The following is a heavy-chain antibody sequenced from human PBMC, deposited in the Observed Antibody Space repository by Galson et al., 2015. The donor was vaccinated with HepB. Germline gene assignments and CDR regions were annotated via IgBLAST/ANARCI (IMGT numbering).Heavy chain of an antibody. V-gene: IGHV5-51*01. CDR1: GYTFTSYW. CDR2: IYPGDSDT. CDR3: ARRGYCSGGSCSTAPLDL. J-gene: IGHJ2*01. D-gene: IGHD2-15*01. Sequence: QSGAEVKKPGESLRISCEGSGYTFTSYWIGWVRQMPGKGLEWMGIIYPGDSDTRYSPSFQGQVTISVDKSINTAYLQWSSLRASDAAMYYCARRGYCSGGSCSTAPLDLWGRGTLVTVSS.